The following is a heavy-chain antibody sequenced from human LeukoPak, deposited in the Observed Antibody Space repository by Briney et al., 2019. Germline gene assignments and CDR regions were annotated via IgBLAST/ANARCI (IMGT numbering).Heavy chain of an antibody. CDR3: VRDLTGGSGD. Sequence: ASVKVSCKASGYTFTDYYMHWVRQAPGQTFEWLAWINPKSGDTHYTQKFQGRVTVTTDTSMTSVYMELSGLQSDDTAVYYCVRDLTGGSGDWGQGTLVTVSS. V-gene: IGHV1-2*02. CDR1: GYTFTDYY. D-gene: IGHD6-19*01. J-gene: IGHJ4*02. CDR2: INPKSGDT.